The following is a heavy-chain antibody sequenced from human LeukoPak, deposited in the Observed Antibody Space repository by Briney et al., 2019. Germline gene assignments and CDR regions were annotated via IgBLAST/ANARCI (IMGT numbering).Heavy chain of an antibody. V-gene: IGHV4-59*10. CDR1: GGSFSGYY. CDR2: VFTSATISGNT. J-gene: IGHJ4*02. CDR3: ARTEGY. Sequence: SETLSLTCAVYGGSFSGYYWSWIRQPPGKGLEWIGRVFTSATISGNTNYNPSLKSRVTMSVDSSKNQFSLKLRSVTAADTAVYYCARTEGYWGQGTLVTVSS.